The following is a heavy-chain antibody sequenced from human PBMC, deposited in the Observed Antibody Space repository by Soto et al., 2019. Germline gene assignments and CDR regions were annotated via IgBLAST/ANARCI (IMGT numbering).Heavy chain of an antibody. CDR1: GYTFTSYA. D-gene: IGHD1-7*01. Sequence: ASVKVSCKASGYTFTSYAMHWVRQAPGQRLEWMGWINAGNGNTKYSQKFQGRVTITRDTSASTAYMELSSLRSEDTAVYYCARDLTGTPKYTWFDPWGQATLVTLPS. CDR3: ARDLTGTPKYTWFDP. J-gene: IGHJ5*02. CDR2: INAGNGNT. V-gene: IGHV1-3*01.